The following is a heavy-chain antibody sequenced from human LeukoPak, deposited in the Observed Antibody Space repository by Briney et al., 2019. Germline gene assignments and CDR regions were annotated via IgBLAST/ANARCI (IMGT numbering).Heavy chain of an antibody. CDR2: ITSSASTI. Sequence: GGSLTLSCAASGFTFSSFEMNWVRQAPGKGLEWVSYITSSASTIYYAESVKGRFTISRDNAKNSLFLQMNSLRAEDTAVYCCARGSGYNYYYYYGMDVWGQGTTVTVSS. V-gene: IGHV3-48*03. CDR1: GFTFSSFE. CDR3: ARGSGYNYYYYYGMDV. J-gene: IGHJ6*02. D-gene: IGHD3-10*01.